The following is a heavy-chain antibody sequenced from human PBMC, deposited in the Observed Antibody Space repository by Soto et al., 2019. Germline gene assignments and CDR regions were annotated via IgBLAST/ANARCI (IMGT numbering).Heavy chain of an antibody. CDR2: INPSGGST. D-gene: IGHD3-3*01. J-gene: IGHJ4*02. CDR1: GYTFTSYY. V-gene: IGHV1-46*01. CDR3: ARDNYDFWSGYLLTY. Sequence: GASVKVSCKASGYTFTSYYMHWVRQAPRQGLEWMGIINPSGGSTSYAQKFQGRVTMTRDTSTSTVYMELSSLRSEDTAVYYRARDNYDFWSGYLLTYWGQGTLVTVSS.